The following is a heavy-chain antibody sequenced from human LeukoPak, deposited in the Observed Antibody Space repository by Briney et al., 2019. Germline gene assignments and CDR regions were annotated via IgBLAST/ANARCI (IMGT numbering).Heavy chain of an antibody. Sequence: PGGSLRLSCVASGLTFSNYWMSWVRQAPGKGLEWVANIKQDGSETYYVDSVKGRFTISRDNAKNSLYLQMNSLRPEDTAVYYCVRDTPDSSFDYWGQGTLVTVSS. CDR1: GLTFSNYW. CDR3: VRDTPDSSFDY. CDR2: IKQDGSET. D-gene: IGHD2-15*01. J-gene: IGHJ4*02. V-gene: IGHV3-7*01.